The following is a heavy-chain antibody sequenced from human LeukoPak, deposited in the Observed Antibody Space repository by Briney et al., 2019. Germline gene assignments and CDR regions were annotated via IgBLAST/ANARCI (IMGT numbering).Heavy chain of an antibody. CDR2: IYYSGST. V-gene: IGHV4-59*04. Sequence: SETLSLTCTVSGGSISSYSWNWIRQPPGKGLEWIGYIYYSGSTYYNPSLKSRVTISVDTSKNQFSLKLSSVTAADTAVYYCARPERSSWYSWFDPWGQGTLVTVSS. CDR3: ARPERSSWYSWFDP. D-gene: IGHD6-13*01. CDR1: GGSISSYS. J-gene: IGHJ5*02.